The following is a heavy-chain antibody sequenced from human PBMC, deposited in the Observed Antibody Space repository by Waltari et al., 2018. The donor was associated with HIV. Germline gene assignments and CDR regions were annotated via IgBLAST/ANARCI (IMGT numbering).Heavy chain of an antibody. Sequence: EVQLVQSGAEVKKPGESLRISCKGSGYSFPSYWISWVRQMPGKGLEWMGRIDPSDSYTNYRPSFQGRVTISADKSISTAYLQWSSLRGSDTAMYYFARQVSRSGWVFWGQGTLVTVSS. CDR1: GYSFPSYW. J-gene: IGHJ4*02. D-gene: IGHD6-19*01. CDR2: IDPSDSYT. V-gene: IGHV5-10-1*01. CDR3: ARQVSRSGWVF.